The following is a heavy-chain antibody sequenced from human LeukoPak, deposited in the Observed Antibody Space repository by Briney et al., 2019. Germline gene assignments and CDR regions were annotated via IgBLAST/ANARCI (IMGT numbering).Heavy chain of an antibody. V-gene: IGHV3-23*01. J-gene: IGHJ4*02. CDR2: ISGSGGST. CDR3: VRDADWSFDY. D-gene: IGHD3-9*01. CDR1: GFTFSSYA. Sequence: GGSLRLSCVVSGFTFSSYAMSWVRQAPGKGLEWVSGISGSGGSTYYADSVKGRFTISRDNSKNTLSVQMNSLRVQDTAVYYCVRDADWSFDYWGQGTLLTVSS.